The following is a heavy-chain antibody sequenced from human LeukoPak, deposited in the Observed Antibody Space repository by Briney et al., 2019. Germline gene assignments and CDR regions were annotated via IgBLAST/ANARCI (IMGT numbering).Heavy chain of an antibody. J-gene: IGHJ6*03. CDR3: ARDRGNQRGYYYYYMDV. V-gene: IGHV3-48*03. CDR1: GFTFSSYE. CDR2: ISSSGSTI. Sequence: RPGGSLRLSCAASGFTFSSYEMNWVRQAPGKGLEWVSYISSSGSTIYYADSVKGRFTISRDNAKNSLYLQMNSLRAEDTAVYYCARDRGNQRGYYYYYMDVWGKGTTVTISS. D-gene: IGHD1-14*01.